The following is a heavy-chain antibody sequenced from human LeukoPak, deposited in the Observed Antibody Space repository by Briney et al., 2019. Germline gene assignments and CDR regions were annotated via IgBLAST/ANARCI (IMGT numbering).Heavy chain of an antibody. J-gene: IGHJ4*02. CDR1: GGSFSGYY. V-gene: IGHV4-34*01. Sequence: SETLSLTCAVYGGSFSGYYWSWIRQPPGKGLEWIGEINHSGSTNYNPSLKSRVTISVDTSKNQFSLKLSSVTAADTAVYYCARRHYGRGVDYWGQGTLVTVSS. CDR2: INHSGST. CDR3: ARRHYGRGVDY. D-gene: IGHD3-10*01.